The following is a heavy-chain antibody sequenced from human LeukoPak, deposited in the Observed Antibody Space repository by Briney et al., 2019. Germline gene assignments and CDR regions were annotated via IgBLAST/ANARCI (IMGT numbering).Heavy chain of an antibody. CDR2: IYYSGST. CDR3: ARREDAFDI. Sequence: SETLSLTCTVSGGSISSSSYYWGWIRQPPGKGLEWIGSIYYSGSTYYNPSLKSRVTISVDTSKNQFSLKLSSVTAADTAMYYCARREDAFDIWGRGTMVTVSS. J-gene: IGHJ3*02. V-gene: IGHV4-39*07. CDR1: GGSISSSSYY.